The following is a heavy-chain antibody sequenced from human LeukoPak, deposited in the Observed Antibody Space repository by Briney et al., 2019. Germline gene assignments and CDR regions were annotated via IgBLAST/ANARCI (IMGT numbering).Heavy chain of an antibody. J-gene: IGHJ4*02. D-gene: IGHD5-12*01. CDR3: ARHISGYDSPPYD. V-gene: IGHV4-4*09. Sequence: SETLSLTCTVPGGSISSYYWSWIRQPPGKGLEWIGYIYTSGSTNYNPSLKSRVTISVDTSKNQFSLKLSSVTAADTAVYYCARHISGYDSPPYDWGQGTLVTVSS. CDR2: IYTSGST. CDR1: GGSISSYY.